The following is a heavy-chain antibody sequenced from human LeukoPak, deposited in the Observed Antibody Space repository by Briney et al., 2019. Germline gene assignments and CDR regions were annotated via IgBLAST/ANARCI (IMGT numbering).Heavy chain of an antibody. CDR2: IYYSGST. CDR3: ARHHARGSYWLDF. V-gene: IGHV4-59*08. J-gene: IGHJ5*01. CDR1: GGSISSYY. D-gene: IGHD5-12*01. Sequence: NPSETLSLTCTVSGGSISSYYWSWIRQPPGKGLEWIGYIYYSGSTNYNPSLKSRVTISVDTSKNQFSLKLTSLTAADTAVYYCARHHARGSYWLDFWGQGTLVTVSS.